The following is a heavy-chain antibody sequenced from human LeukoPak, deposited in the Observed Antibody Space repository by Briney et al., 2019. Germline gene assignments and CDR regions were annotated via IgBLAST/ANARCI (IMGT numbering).Heavy chain of an antibody. V-gene: IGHV4-4*02. CDR3: ARTSEKYSSSYLGY. J-gene: IGHJ4*02. Sequence: SETLSLTCAVSGGPISSSNWWSWVRQPPGKGLEWIGEIYHSGSTNYNPSLKSRVTISVDKSKNQFSLKLGSVTAADTAVYYCARTSEKYSSSYLGYWGQGTLVTVSS. D-gene: IGHD6-6*01. CDR2: IYHSGST. CDR1: GGPISSSNW.